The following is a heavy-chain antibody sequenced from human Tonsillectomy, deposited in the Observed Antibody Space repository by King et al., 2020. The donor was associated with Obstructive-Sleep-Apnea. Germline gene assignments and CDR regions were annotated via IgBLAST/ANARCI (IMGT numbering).Heavy chain of an antibody. CDR2: INWNGGST. Sequence: VQLVESGGGVVRPGGSLRLSCAASGFTFDDYGMSWVRQAPGKGLEWVSGINWNGGSTGYADSVKGRFTISRDNAKNSLYLQMNSLRAEDTALYHCARTGNPPPPHSSSWYFQDYWGQGTLVTVSS. J-gene: IGHJ4*02. V-gene: IGHV3-20*01. D-gene: IGHD6-13*01. CDR1: GFTFDDYG. CDR3: ARTGNPPPPHSSSWYFQDY.